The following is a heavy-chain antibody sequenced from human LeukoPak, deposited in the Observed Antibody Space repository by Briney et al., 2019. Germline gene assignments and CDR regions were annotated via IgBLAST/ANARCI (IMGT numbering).Heavy chain of an antibody. CDR2: ISPGDYTA. V-gene: IGHV3-23*01. CDR3: ARGGYCSGGICYYEDY. J-gene: IGHJ4*02. CDR1: GFTFSSYS. D-gene: IGHD2-15*01. Sequence: GGSLRLSCLASGFTFSSYSMSWVRQAPGKGLEWVSAISPGDYTAYYADSVKGRFTVSRDNSKNTLYLQLNSLRTEDTALYHCARGGYCSGGICYYEDYWGQGTLVTVSS.